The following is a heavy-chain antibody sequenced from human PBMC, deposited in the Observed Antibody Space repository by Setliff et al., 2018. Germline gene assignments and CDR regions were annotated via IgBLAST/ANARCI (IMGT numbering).Heavy chain of an antibody. V-gene: IGHV4-34*01. D-gene: IGHD2-8*02. CDR2: IKDSGST. CDR1: GGSISSYY. CDR3: TVYNTGSSKDHY. Sequence: SETLSLTCTVSGGSISSYYWSWIRQPPGKGLEWIGEIKDSGSTNYNPSLKSRVTISVDTSKNQFSLKLSSVTAADTALYYCTVYNTGSSKDHYWGQGTPVTVSS. J-gene: IGHJ4*02.